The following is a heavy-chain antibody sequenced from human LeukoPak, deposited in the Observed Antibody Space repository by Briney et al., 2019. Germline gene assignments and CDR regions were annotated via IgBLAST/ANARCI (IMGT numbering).Heavy chain of an antibody. D-gene: IGHD5-24*01. CDR2: IHNSATT. V-gene: IGHV4-4*08. Sequence: SETVSLTCTVSGGSLSSYFWSWIRQPPGKGLEWIGYIHNSATTNCNPSLKSRVTIYVDTSKNQFSLKLSSVTAADTAVYYCARGRRDGYNLEYFDKWGQGTLVTVSS. CDR1: GGSLSSYF. J-gene: IGHJ4*02. CDR3: ARGRRDGYNLEYFDK.